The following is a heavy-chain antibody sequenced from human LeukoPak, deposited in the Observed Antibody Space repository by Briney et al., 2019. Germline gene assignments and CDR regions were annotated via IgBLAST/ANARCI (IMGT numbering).Heavy chain of an antibody. Sequence: PGVSLTLSCTASGFTFGDYAMLGFRKARGKGLEGLGFIRSKAYGGKTEYAVSVKGRFTISRDDYKSIAYLQMKSLKTEDTAVYYCTRIYDYGDSYYYYYMEVWGKGTTVTVSS. CDR2: IRSKAYGGKT. CDR1: GFTFGDYA. D-gene: IGHD4-17*01. V-gene: IGHV3-49*03. J-gene: IGHJ6*03. CDR3: TRIYDYGDSYYYYYMEV.